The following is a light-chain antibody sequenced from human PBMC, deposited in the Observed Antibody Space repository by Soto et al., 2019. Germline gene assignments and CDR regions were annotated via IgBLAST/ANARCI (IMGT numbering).Light chain of an antibody. V-gene: IGKV1-6*01. Sequence: AIQMTQSPSSLSASVGDRVTITCRASQGIRNDLDWFQQKPGKAPKLLIYAASNLQSGVPARFSGSCSGTDFTLPISRLQPAGFANYSGLQKYFSPFTVGPGTKVDIK. CDR1: QGIRND. CDR3: LQKYFSPFT. CDR2: AAS. J-gene: IGKJ3*01.